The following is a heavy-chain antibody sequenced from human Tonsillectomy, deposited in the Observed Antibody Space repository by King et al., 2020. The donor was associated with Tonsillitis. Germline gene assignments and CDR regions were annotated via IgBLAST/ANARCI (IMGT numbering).Heavy chain of an antibody. CDR2: INHSGST. Sequence: VQLQQWGAGLLKPSETLSLTCAVSGGSFSGYYWSWIRQPPGKGLEWIGEINHSGSTNYNPSLKSRVTISVDTSKNQFSLKLSSVTAADTAVYYCARLPYDSSGYYYVAPIDYWGQGTLVTVSS. V-gene: IGHV4-34*01. J-gene: IGHJ4*02. CDR1: GGSFSGYY. CDR3: ARLPYDSSGYYYVAPIDY. D-gene: IGHD3-22*01.